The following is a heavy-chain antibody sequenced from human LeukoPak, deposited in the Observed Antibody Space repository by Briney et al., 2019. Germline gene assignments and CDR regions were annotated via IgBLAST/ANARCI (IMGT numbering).Heavy chain of an antibody. J-gene: IGHJ4*02. V-gene: IGHV1-2*02. CDR1: GYTFTGYY. CDR2: INPNSGGT. D-gene: IGHD1-14*01. CDR3: ARRLSPEPRNMRY. Sequence: ASVKVSCKASGYTFTGYYMHWVRQAPGQGLEWMGWINPNSGGTNYAQKFQGRVTMTRDTSISTAYMELSRLRSDDTAVYYCARRLSPEPRNMRYWAQRTLLTVST.